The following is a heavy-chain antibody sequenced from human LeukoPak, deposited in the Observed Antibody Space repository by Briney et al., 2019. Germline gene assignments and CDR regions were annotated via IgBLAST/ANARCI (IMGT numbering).Heavy chain of an antibody. CDR2: INHSGST. CDR3: ARLGRYSSGSDY. J-gene: IGHJ4*02. CDR1: GGSFSGYY. V-gene: IGHV4-34*01. D-gene: IGHD6-19*01. Sequence: SETLSLACAVYGGSFSGYYWSWIRQPPGKGREWIGEINHSGSTNYNPSLKSRVTISVDTPKNQFSLKLSSVTAADTAVYYCARLGRYSSGSDYWGQGTLVTVSS.